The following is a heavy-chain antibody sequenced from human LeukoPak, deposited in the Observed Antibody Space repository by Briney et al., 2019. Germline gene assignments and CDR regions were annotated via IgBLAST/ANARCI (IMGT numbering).Heavy chain of an antibody. CDR1: GFTFDDYA. CDR2: ISWNSGSI. V-gene: IGHV3-9*03. Sequence: GGSLRLSCAASGFTFDDYAMHWVRQAPGKGLEWVSGISWNSGSIGYADSVKGRFTISRDNAKNSLYLQMNSLRAEDMALYYCAKDRTYSGSYAGAFDIWGQRTMVTVSS. CDR3: AKDRTYSGSYAGAFDI. J-gene: IGHJ3*02. D-gene: IGHD1-26*01.